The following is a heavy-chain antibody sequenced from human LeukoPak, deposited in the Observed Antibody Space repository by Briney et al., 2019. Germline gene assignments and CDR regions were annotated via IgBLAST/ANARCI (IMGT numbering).Heavy chain of an antibody. D-gene: IGHD3-3*02. CDR3: AGGFTFERV. Sequence: GASVKISCKAAGYTFTDNFMNWLRQAPGQGPGYLGWINLSSGGTNYVPKFQDRVTLTRDTSTATAYLELNGLRSDDTAVYYCAGGFTFERVWGQGTLVIVSS. V-gene: IGHV1-2*02. J-gene: IGHJ4*02. CDR1: GYTFTDNF. CDR2: INLSSGGT.